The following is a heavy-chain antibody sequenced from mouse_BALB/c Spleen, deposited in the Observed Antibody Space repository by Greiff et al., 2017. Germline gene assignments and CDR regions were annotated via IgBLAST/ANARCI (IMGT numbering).Heavy chain of an antibody. J-gene: IGHJ2*01. CDR3: ARGGAYFDY. CDR1: GFTFSSYG. CDR2: INSNGGST. Sequence: EVKLVESGGGLVQPGGSLKLSCAASGFTFSSYGMSWVRQTPDKRLELVATINSNGGSTYYPDSVKGRFTISRDNAKNTLYLQMSSLKSEDTAMYYCARGGAYFDYWGQGTTLTVSS. V-gene: IGHV5-6-3*01.